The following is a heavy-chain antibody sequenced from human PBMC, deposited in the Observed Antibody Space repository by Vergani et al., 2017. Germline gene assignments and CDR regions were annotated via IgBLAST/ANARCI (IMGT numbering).Heavy chain of an antibody. D-gene: IGHD3-3*01. V-gene: IGHV3-23*04. CDR2: ISGSGGST. CDR3: ARVQELYDFWSGYRVRYYYYMDV. CDR1: GFSFRNVW. J-gene: IGHJ6*03. Sequence: EVQLVESGGGIVKPGGSLRLSCVASGFSFRNVWMNWVRRTPGKGMEWVSAISGSGGSTYYADSVKGRFTISRDNSKNTLYLQMNSLRAEDTAVYYCARVQELYDFWSGYRVRYYYYMDVWGKGTTVTVSS.